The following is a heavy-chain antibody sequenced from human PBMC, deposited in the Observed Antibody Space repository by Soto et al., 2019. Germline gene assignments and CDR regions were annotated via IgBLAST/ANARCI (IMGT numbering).Heavy chain of an antibody. V-gene: IGHV3-23*01. CDR1: GFTFSSYA. CDR3: AKDLGCSGGSCYPSGIDY. CDR2: ISGSGGST. Sequence: GSLRLSCAASGFTFSSYAMSWVRQAPGKGLEWVSAISGSGGSTYYADSVKGRFTISRDNSKNTLYLQMNSLRAEDTAVYYCAKDLGCSGGSCYPSGIDYWGQGTLVTVSS. D-gene: IGHD2-15*01. J-gene: IGHJ4*02.